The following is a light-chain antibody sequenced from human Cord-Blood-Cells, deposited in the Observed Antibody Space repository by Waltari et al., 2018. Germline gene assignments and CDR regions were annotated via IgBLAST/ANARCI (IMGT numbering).Light chain of an antibody. V-gene: IGLV2-23*02. CDR1: SSDVGGSKL. CDR2: EVS. J-gene: IGLJ3*02. CDR3: CSYAGSSTWV. Sequence: QSALTQPASVSGSPGQSITISCTGTSSDVGGSKLVSWYQQHPGKAPKLMIYEVSKRPSGVSNRFSGSKSGNTASLTISGLQAEDEADYYCCSYAGSSTWVFGGGTKLTVL.